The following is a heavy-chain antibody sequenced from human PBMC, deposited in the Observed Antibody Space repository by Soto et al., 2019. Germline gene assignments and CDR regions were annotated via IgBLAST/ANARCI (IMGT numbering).Heavy chain of an antibody. V-gene: IGHV4-39*02. D-gene: IGHD4-17*01. Sequence: SQTLSLTCTVSGGSISTDSHYWGWIRQPPGKGLEWIGSVYYAGSTYKNPSLHSRVTISVDTSKNHFSLKLNSVTAADTAVYYCARRTNYGDYSFDYWGQGTLVTVSS. CDR3: ARRTNYGDYSFDY. CDR1: GGSISTDSHY. CDR2: VYYAGST. J-gene: IGHJ4*02.